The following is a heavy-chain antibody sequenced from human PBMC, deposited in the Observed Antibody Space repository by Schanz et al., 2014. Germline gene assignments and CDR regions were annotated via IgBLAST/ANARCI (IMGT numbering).Heavy chain of an antibody. J-gene: IGHJ6*02. Sequence: EVQLLESGGGPVEPGGSLRLSCAASGFTFSRYAMSWVRQAPGKGLEWVAAVSGGGGSTYYADSVKGRFIISRDNSKNTLYLQMNSLRAEDTAVYYCASWDEYTYGDGRYFYYGMDVWGQGTMVTVSS. CDR2: VSGGGGST. CDR3: ASWDEYTYGDGRYFYYGMDV. CDR1: GFTFSRYA. D-gene: IGHD4-17*01. V-gene: IGHV3-23*01.